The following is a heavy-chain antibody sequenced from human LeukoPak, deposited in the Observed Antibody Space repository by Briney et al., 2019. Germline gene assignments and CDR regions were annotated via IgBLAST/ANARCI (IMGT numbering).Heavy chain of an antibody. D-gene: IGHD1-14*01. Sequence: ASVKVSCKASGFTFTDYYIHWVRQAPGQGPEWMAWNNLGSGSTRYAQEFRGRVTMTRDTSINTAYMELSSLRSDDTAVYYCARDSAADPENALDIWGQGTMVTVSS. CDR3: ARDSAADPENALDI. J-gene: IGHJ3*02. CDR2: NNLGSGST. V-gene: IGHV1-2*02. CDR1: GFTFTDYY.